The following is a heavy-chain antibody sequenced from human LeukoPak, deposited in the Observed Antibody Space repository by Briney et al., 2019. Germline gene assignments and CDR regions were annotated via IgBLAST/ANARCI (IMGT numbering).Heavy chain of an antibody. Sequence: GGSLRHSCTASGFSFSDHYMSWGRQAPGEGLEWISYISSSGTYTTYTDSVKGRFTVSRDSAKKSLYLQMNNLRAEDTAVYYCASGTDSYDSGGFFREPFFAYWAHGALTSVSS. CDR3: ASGTDSYDSGGFFREPFFAY. CDR2: ISSSGTYT. J-gene: IGHJ4*01. V-gene: IGHV3-11*03. CDR1: GFSFSDHY. D-gene: IGHD3-22*01.